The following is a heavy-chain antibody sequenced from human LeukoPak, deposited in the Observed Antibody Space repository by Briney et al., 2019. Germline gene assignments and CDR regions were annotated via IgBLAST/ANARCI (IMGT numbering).Heavy chain of an antibody. D-gene: IGHD6-13*01. CDR2: INHSGST. CDR1: GGSFSGYY. V-gene: IGHV4-34*01. Sequence: SETLSLTCAVYGGSFSGYYWSWIRQPPGKGLEWIGEINHSGSTNYNPSLKSRVTISVDTSKNQFSLKLSSVTAADTAVYYCARGLVSSSHSFDYWGQGTLVTVSS. J-gene: IGHJ4*02. CDR3: ARGLVSSSHSFDY.